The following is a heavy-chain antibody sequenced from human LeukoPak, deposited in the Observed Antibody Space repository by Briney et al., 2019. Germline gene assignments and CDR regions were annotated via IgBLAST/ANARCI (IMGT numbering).Heavy chain of an antibody. J-gene: IGHJ6*02. CDR3: AKDADSGGWYWLGSYYGMDV. CDR2: ISGSGGST. CDR1: GFTFSSYA. V-gene: IGHV3-23*01. D-gene: IGHD6-19*01. Sequence: GGSLRLSCAASGFTFSSYAMSWVRQAPGKGLEWVSAISGSGGSTYYADSVKGRFTISRDNSKNTLYLQMNSLRAEDTAVYYCAKDADSGGWYWLGSYYGMDVWGQGTTVTVSS.